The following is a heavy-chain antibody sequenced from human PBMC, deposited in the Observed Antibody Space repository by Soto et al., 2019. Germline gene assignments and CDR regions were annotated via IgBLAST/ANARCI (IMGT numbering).Heavy chain of an antibody. CDR3: ARSSAGIRRGRGNAYYFDY. CDR2: ISSNGGST. V-gene: IGHV3-64*01. D-gene: IGHD2-2*02. CDR1: GFTFSSYA. J-gene: IGHJ4*02. Sequence: PGGSLRLSCAASGFTFSSYAMHWVRQAPGKGLEYVSAISSNGGSTYYANSVKGRFTISRDNSKNTLYLQMGSLRAEDMAVYYCARSSAGIRRGRGNAYYFDYWGQGTLVTVSS.